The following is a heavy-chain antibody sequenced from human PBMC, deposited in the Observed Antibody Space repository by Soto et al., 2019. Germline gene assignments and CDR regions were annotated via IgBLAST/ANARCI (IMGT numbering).Heavy chain of an antibody. D-gene: IGHD2-2*01. CDR1: GFTFSRYA. CDR3: AIDAAIVVVPAAIRFGP. CDR2: ISGSGGST. V-gene: IGHV3-23*01. Sequence: PGGSLRLSCAPSGFTFSRYAMSWVRQAPGKGLEWVSAISGSGGSTYYADSVKGRFTISRDNSKNSLYLQMNSLRAEDTAVYYCAIDAAIVVVPAAIRFGPWGQGTRVTVSS. J-gene: IGHJ5*02.